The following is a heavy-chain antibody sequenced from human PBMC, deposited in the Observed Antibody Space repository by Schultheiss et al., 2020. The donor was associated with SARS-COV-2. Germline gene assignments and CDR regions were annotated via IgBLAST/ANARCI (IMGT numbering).Heavy chain of an antibody. CDR3: ARVGEEGFGEEYYYYYYGMDV. J-gene: IGHJ6*02. Sequence: GGSLRLSCAASGFTFSSYAMSWVRQAPGKGLVWVSRINSDGSSTSYADSVKGQFTISRDNAKNTLYLQMNSLRAEDTAVYYCARVGEEGFGEEYYYYYYGMDVWGQGTTVTVSS. CDR1: GFTFSSYA. CDR2: INSDGSST. D-gene: IGHD3-10*01. V-gene: IGHV3-74*01.